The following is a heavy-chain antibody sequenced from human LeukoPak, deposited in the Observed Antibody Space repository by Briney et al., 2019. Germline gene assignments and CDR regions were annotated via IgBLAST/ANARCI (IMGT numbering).Heavy chain of an antibody. CDR3: ARGPLYYYDSSGYSGH. Sequence: PSETLSLTCAVYGGSFSGYNWSWIRQPPGKGLEWIGEINHSGSTNYNPSLNSRVTISVDKSKNLFSLKLSSVTAADTAVYYCARGPLYYYDSSGYSGHWGQGTLVTVTS. CDR2: INHSGST. J-gene: IGHJ4*02. D-gene: IGHD3-22*01. V-gene: IGHV4-34*01. CDR1: GGSFSGYN.